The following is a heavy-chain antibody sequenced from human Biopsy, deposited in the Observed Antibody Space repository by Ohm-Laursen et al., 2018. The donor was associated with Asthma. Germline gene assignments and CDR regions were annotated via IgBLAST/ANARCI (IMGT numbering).Heavy chain of an antibody. CDR3: ARVDAIMISGDFYFYSGFDL. CDR1: GGTFRTYA. D-gene: IGHD3-16*01. CDR2: IIPMYGVP. V-gene: IGHV1-69*01. J-gene: IGHJ6*02. Sequence: GSSVKVSCKASGGTFRTYAFNWVRQAPGQGLEWMGGIIPMYGVPKVAQTFQGRVTITADESTSTAYMEMSSLRSEDTAVYYCARVDAIMISGDFYFYSGFDLWGQGTTVRVSS.